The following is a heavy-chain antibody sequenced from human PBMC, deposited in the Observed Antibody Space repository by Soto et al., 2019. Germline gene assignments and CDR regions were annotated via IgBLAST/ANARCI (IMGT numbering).Heavy chain of an antibody. Sequence: QVQLVESGGGVVQPGRSLRLSCAASGFTVSSYGMQWVRQAPGKGLAWVAVIWYDGSNKYYADSVKGRFTISRDNSNNTLYLQMNSLRAEDTAVYYCARESGALTVTRYNWFDPWGQGTLVTVSS. CDR2: IWYDGSNK. V-gene: IGHV3-33*01. CDR1: GFTVSSYG. D-gene: IGHD4-4*01. CDR3: ARESGALTVTRYNWFDP. J-gene: IGHJ5*02.